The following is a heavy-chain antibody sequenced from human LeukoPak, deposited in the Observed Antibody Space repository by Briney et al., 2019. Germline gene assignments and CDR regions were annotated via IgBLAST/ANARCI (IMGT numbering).Heavy chain of an antibody. CDR2: IYYSGST. CDR1: GGSISSYY. CDR3: ARGGGDIVLDY. Sequence: NPSETLSVTCTVSGGSISSYYWSWIRQPPGKGLEWIGYIYYSGSTNYNPSLKSRVTISVDTSKNQFSLKLSSVTAADTAVYYCARGGGDIVLDYWGQGTLVTVSS. D-gene: IGHD5-12*01. V-gene: IGHV4-59*01. J-gene: IGHJ4*02.